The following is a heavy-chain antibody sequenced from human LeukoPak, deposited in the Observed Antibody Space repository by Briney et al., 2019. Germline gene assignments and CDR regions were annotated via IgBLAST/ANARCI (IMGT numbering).Heavy chain of an antibody. Sequence: GASVTVSCKASGGTFSSYAISWVRQAPGQGLEWMGGIIPIFGTANYAQKFQGRVTITADESTSTAYMELSSLRSEDTAVYYCVREAREDIVVVPAAPRGNWFDPWGQGTLVTVSS. CDR2: IIPIFGTA. J-gene: IGHJ5*02. V-gene: IGHV1-69*13. CDR3: VREAREDIVVVPAAPRGNWFDP. D-gene: IGHD2-2*01. CDR1: GGTFSSYA.